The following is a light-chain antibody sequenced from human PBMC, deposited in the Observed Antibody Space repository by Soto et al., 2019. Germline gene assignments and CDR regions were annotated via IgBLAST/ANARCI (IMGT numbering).Light chain of an antibody. Sequence: QSALTQPPSASGSPGQSVTISCTGTASDIGGYDYVSWYQQHPDKAPKLLLYEDSNRPSGVSDRFSGSKSGNTASLTISGLQPEDEADYYCSSFTIVSTLVFGGGTKLTVL. CDR2: EDS. CDR1: ASDIGGYDY. V-gene: IGLV2-14*01. J-gene: IGLJ3*02. CDR3: SSFTIVSTLV.